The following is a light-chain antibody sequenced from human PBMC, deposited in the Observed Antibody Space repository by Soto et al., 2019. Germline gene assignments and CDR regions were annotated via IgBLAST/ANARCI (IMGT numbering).Light chain of an antibody. CDR3: QHYNTYSGWA. Sequence: DIQMTQSPSTLSASVGDRVTITCRTSQSITSSLDWYQQKPGKAPKLLIYDASTLESGVPSRFSGSGSGTEFTLTISSLQPDDFATYFCQHYNTYSGWAFGQGTKVEIK. CDR2: DAS. J-gene: IGKJ1*01. V-gene: IGKV1-5*01. CDR1: QSITSS.